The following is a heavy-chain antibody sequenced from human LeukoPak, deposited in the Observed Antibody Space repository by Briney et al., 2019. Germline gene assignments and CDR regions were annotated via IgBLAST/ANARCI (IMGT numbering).Heavy chain of an antibody. CDR1: GFTFSRYA. CDR3: AKVAAPLNPRVVTAMSWFDY. Sequence: GGSLRLSCAASGFTFSRYAMSWVRQAPGKGLEWVSAISGSGGSTDYADSVKGRFTISRDNSKNTLYLQMNSLRAEDTAVYYCAKVAAPLNPRVVTAMSWFDYWGQGTLVTVSS. D-gene: IGHD2-21*02. CDR2: ISGSGGST. V-gene: IGHV3-23*01. J-gene: IGHJ4*02.